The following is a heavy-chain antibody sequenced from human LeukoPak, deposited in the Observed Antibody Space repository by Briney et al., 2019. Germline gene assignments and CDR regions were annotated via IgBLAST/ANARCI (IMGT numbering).Heavy chain of an antibody. CDR3: ARGESIVVVVAATYY. CDR2: INPNSGGT. V-gene: IGHV1-2*02. Sequence: ASVKVSCKASGYTFTGYYVHWVRQAPGQGLEWMGWINPNSGGTNYAQKFQGRVTMTRDTSISTAYMELSRLRSDDTAVYYCARGESIVVVVAATYYWGQGTLVTVSS. D-gene: IGHD2-15*01. J-gene: IGHJ4*02. CDR1: GYTFTGYY.